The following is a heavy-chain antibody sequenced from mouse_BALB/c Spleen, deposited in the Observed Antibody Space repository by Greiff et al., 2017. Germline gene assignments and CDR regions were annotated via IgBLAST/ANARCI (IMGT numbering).Heavy chain of an antibody. Sequence: EVQRVESGSELVKPGASVKLSCTASGFNIKDTYMHWVKQRPEQGLEWIGRIDPANGNTKYDPKFQGKATITADTSSNTAYLQLSSLTSEDTAVYYCARVIYDGYYAWFAYWGQGTLVTVSA. D-gene: IGHD2-3*01. CDR3: ARVIYDGYYAWFAY. CDR1: GFNIKDTY. V-gene: IGHV14-3*02. J-gene: IGHJ3*01. CDR2: IDPANGNT.